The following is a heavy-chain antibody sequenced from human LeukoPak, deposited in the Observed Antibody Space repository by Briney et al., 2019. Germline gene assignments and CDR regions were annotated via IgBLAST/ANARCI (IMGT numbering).Heavy chain of an antibody. Sequence: HPGGTLRLSCPASGFTFSSYGMSWVRQAPGKGLEWVSAISGSGGSTYYADSVKGRFTISRDNSKNTLYLQMNSLRAEDTAVYYCAKNREFLYYFDYWGQGTLVTVSS. CDR3: AKNREFLYYFDY. CDR2: ISGSGGST. D-gene: IGHD5-24*01. V-gene: IGHV3-23*01. CDR1: GFTFSSYG. J-gene: IGHJ4*02.